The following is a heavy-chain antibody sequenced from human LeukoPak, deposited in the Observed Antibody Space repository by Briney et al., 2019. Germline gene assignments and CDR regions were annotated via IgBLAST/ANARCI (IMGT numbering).Heavy chain of an antibody. Sequence: SETLSLTCTVSGGSISSYYWSWIRQPPGKGLEWIGYTYYSGSTNYNPSHKSRVTISVDTSKNQFSLKLSSVTAADTAVYYCARWRTTEGYYYGMDVWGQGTTVTVSS. CDR2: TYYSGST. V-gene: IGHV4-59*01. CDR3: ARWRTTEGYYYGMDV. J-gene: IGHJ6*02. D-gene: IGHD1-1*01. CDR1: GGSISSYY.